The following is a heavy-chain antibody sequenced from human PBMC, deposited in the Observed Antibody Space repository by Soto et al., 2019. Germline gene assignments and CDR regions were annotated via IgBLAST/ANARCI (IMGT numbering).Heavy chain of an antibody. CDR3: ARAVESHYFLY. Sequence: PSETLSLTCTVSGGSIGSRGYYWSWIRQHPGKDLEWIGYIYYNGNTYYTPSLKSRITISRDTSKNQFSLKLSSVTAADTAVFYCARAVESHYFLYWGQGALVTVPS. D-gene: IGHD2-15*01. CDR1: GGSIGSRGYY. J-gene: IGHJ4*02. CDR2: IYYNGNT. V-gene: IGHV4-31*03.